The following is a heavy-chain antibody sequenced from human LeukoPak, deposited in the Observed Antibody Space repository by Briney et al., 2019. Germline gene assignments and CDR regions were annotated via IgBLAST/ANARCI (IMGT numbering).Heavy chain of an antibody. Sequence: SETLSLTCTVSGGSLSSGDYYWRWIRQPPGKGLEWVGYIYYSGSTYYNPSLKSRVTISVDTSKNQFSLKLSSVSAADTAVYYCARESIGGNPFDYWGQGTLVTVSS. D-gene: IGHD4-23*01. CDR3: ARESIGGNPFDY. CDR1: GGSLSSGDYY. V-gene: IGHV4-30-4*08. CDR2: IYYSGST. J-gene: IGHJ4*02.